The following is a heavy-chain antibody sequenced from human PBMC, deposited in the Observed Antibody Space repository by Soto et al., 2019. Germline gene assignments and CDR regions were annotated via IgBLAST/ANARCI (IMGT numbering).Heavy chain of an antibody. V-gene: IGHV1-18*01. CDR2: INVFNGDP. J-gene: IGHJ4*02. CDR1: GYLFTDYG. CDR3: VRVRRGQMDY. D-gene: IGHD3-10*01. Sequence: VMTGPELKKPGASIKVSCKASGYLFTDYGIAWVRQAPGQGLEWMGWINVFNGDPRYAPNLQGRVTMTKDTSTNTASMELRSLRSDDTAVYFCVRVRRGQMDYWGQGSLVTVSS.